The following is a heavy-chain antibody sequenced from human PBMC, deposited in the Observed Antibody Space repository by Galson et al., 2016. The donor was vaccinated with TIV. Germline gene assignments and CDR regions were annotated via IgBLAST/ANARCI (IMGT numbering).Heavy chain of an antibody. J-gene: IGHJ5*02. CDR2: ISPYNGNT. D-gene: IGHD4-11*01. CDR3: ARLESYGAPDYSFVNWFDP. V-gene: IGHV1-18*04. CDR1: GYTFTSYG. Sequence: SVKVSCKASGYTFTSYGISWVRQAPGQGLEWMGWISPYNGNTKYARKFQGRVTMTTDTSTSTAYMELRSLRSDDTAVYYCARLESYGAPDYSFVNWFDPWGQGSLVTVSS.